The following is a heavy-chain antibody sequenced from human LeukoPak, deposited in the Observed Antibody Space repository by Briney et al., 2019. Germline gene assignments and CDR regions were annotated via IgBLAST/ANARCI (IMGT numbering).Heavy chain of an antibody. CDR1: GFTFSSYG. D-gene: IGHD5-18*01. Sequence: GGSLRLSCAASGFTFSSYGMHWVRQAPGKGLEWVAVISYDGSNKYYADSVKGRFTISRDNSKNTLYLQMNSLRAEDTAVYYCARDRGYSYGSFDYWGQGTLVTVSS. CDR3: ARDRGYSYGSFDY. V-gene: IGHV3-30*03. CDR2: ISYDGSNK. J-gene: IGHJ4*02.